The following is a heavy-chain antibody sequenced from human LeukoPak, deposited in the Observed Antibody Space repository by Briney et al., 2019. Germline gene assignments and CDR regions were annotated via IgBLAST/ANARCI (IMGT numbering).Heavy chain of an antibody. Sequence: GGSLRLSCAASGFTFSSYGMHWVRQAPGKGLEWVAVISYDGSNKYYADSVKGRFTISRDNSKNTLYLQMNSLRAEDTAVYYCAKDLYREGSSGNHDSFDIWGQGTMVTVSS. V-gene: IGHV3-30*18. CDR1: GFTFSSYG. J-gene: IGHJ3*02. CDR2: ISYDGSNK. CDR3: AKDLYREGSSGNHDSFDI. D-gene: IGHD3-22*01.